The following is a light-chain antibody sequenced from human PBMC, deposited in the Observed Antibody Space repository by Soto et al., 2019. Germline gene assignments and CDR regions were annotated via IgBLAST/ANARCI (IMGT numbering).Light chain of an antibody. CDR1: NSNIGSNT. J-gene: IGLJ1*01. V-gene: IGLV1-44*01. CDR3: AAWDDSRNGRV. Sequence: QSVLTQPPSASGTPGQRVTISCSGSNSNIGSNTVNWYQQLPGTAPKLLIYYDNLRPSGVPDRISGSKSGTSASLAISGLQSDDEADYYCAAWDDSRNGRVFGTGTKLTVL. CDR2: YDN.